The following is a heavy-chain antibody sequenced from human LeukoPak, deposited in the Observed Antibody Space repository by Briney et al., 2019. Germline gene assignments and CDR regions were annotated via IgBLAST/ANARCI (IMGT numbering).Heavy chain of an antibody. CDR1: GFTFSSYA. CDR2: ISSSGSTI. D-gene: IGHD6-13*01. V-gene: IGHV3-48*04. J-gene: IGHJ4*02. Sequence: SGGSLRLSCAASGFTFSSYAMHWVRQAPGKGLEWVSYISSSGSTIYYADSVKGRFTISRDNAKNSLYLQMNSLRAEDTAVYYCARDPYSSSWHDYWGQGTLVTVSS. CDR3: ARDPYSSSWHDY.